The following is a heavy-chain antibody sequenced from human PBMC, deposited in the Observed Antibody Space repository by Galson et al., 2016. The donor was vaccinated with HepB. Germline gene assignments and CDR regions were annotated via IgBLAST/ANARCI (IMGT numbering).Heavy chain of an antibody. J-gene: IGHJ2*01. CDR3: ARPANKYYDVLTGYWYFDL. Sequence: SETLSLTCAFYGGSFSDHYWSWIRQPPGKGLEWIGEINHSGSTNDNPSLKSRVTMSIDTSKNQFSLKLTSVTAADTAVYYCARPANKYYDVLTGYWYFDLWGRGTPVTVSS. V-gene: IGHV4-34*01. CDR2: INHSGST. D-gene: IGHD3-9*01. CDR1: GGSFSDHY.